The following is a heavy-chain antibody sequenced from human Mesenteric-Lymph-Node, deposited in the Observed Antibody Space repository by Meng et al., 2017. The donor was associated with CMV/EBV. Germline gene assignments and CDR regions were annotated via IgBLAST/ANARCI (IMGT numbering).Heavy chain of an antibody. CDR1: GFTFSTYE. V-gene: IGHV3-48*03. J-gene: IGHJ4*02. CDR2: ISSGGSNI. Sequence: GGSLRLSCAASGFTFSTYEMNWVRQAPGRGLEWVSYISSGGSNIYYADSVKGRFTISRDNAKNSLYLQMSFLRAEDTAVYYCARVKGYGDTRGYFDYWGQGALVTVSS. D-gene: IGHD4-17*01. CDR3: ARVKGYGDTRGYFDY.